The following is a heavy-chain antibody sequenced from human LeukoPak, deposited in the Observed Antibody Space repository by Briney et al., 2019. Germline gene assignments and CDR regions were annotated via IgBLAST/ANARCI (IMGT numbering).Heavy chain of an antibody. Sequence: PGGSLRPSCAASGFSVSNNGIHWVRQAPGKGLEWVAVLWPDGITTRYADSVVGRFTMSRDNSKNTVYVQMNSLRAEDTAVYFCARRGGSGTFPHYFDAWGQGILVTVSS. CDR1: GFSVSNNG. CDR3: ARRGGSGTFPHYFDA. V-gene: IGHV3-33*01. CDR2: LWPDGITT. D-gene: IGHD3-10*01. J-gene: IGHJ5*02.